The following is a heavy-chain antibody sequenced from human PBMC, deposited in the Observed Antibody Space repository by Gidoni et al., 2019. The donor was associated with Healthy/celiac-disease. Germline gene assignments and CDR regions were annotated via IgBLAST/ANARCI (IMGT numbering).Heavy chain of an antibody. CDR3: ASLSIAVAGTGDY. CDR1: GVTVSSCS. D-gene: IGHD6-19*01. Sequence: EVQLVESGGGLVQPGGARRRSCAASGVTVSSCSMNWVRQAPGKGLVWVSYISRSSSPIYYAASVKGRFTISRDNAKTSLYLQMNSLRAEDTAVYYCASLSIAVAGTGDYWGQGTLVTVSS. J-gene: IGHJ4*02. CDR2: ISRSSSPI. V-gene: IGHV3-48*04.